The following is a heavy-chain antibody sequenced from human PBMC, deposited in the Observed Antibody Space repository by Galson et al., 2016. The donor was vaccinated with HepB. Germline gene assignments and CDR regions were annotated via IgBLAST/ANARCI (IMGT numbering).Heavy chain of an antibody. V-gene: IGHV3-13*01. CDR2: IDTDGET. D-gene: IGHD1-26*01. Sequence: SLRLSCAASGFTFSSYDSYWVRQTSGKNLEWVSTIDTDGETYYPGSVKGRFTISRENAKNSLYLQMNSLTAGDSAVYYCAREVIGGGAIDYWGQGTLVTVSS. J-gene: IGHJ4*02. CDR1: GFTFSSYD. CDR3: AREVIGGGAIDY.